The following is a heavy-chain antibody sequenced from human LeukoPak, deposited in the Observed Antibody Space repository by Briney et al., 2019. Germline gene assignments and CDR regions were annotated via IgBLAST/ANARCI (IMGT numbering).Heavy chain of an antibody. J-gene: IGHJ6*02. V-gene: IGHV4-59*08. CDR3: ARSGGDIVVVPAAMPHYYYYYYGMDV. CDR1: GGSISSYC. D-gene: IGHD2-2*01. Sequence: PSETLSLTCTVSGGSISSYCWSWIRQPPGKGLEWIGYIYYSGSTNYNPSLKSRVTISVDTSKNQFSLKLSSVTAADTAVYYCARSGGDIVVVPAAMPHYYYYYYGMDVWGQGTTVTVS. CDR2: IYYSGST.